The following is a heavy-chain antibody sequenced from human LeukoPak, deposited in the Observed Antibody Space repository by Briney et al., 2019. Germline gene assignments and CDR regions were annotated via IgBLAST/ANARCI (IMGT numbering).Heavy chain of an antibody. J-gene: IGHJ6*04. V-gene: IGHV3-23*01. Sequence: GGSLRLSCAASGFTFSSYGMSWVLQAPGKGLEWVSAISGSGGSTYYADSVKGRFTISRDNSKNTLYLQMNSLRAEDTAVYYCVKSGSSRMDVWGKGTTVTISS. CDR2: ISGSGGST. CDR3: VKSGSSRMDV. D-gene: IGHD6-19*01. CDR1: GFTFSSYG.